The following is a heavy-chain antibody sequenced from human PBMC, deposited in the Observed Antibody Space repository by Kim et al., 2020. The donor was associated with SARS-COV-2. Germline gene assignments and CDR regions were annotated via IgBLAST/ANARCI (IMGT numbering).Heavy chain of an antibody. CDR1: GFTFSSYW. V-gene: IGHV3-7*01. CDR3: AREGVYCSGGSCYSYYYGMDV. Sequence: GGSLRLSCAASGFTFSSYWMSWVRQAPGKGLEWVANIKQDGSEKYYVDSVKGRFTISRDNAKNSLYLQMNSLRAEDTAVYYCAREGVYCSGGSCYSYYYGMDVWGQGTTVTVSS. J-gene: IGHJ6*02. CDR2: IKQDGSEK. D-gene: IGHD2-15*01.